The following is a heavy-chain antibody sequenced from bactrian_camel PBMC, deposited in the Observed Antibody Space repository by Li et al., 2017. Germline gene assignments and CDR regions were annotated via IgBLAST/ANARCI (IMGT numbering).Heavy chain of an antibody. J-gene: IGHJ6*01. D-gene: IGHD1*01. V-gene: IGHV3S28*01. CDR2: IYTGDKST. Sequence: QLVESGGGLALAGGSVRLSCAASGYTFNTYSWFRQAPGQEREGVASIYTGDKSTYYADSVKGRFTISKDDAKNTLYLQMNSLKPDDSAMYYCAAGCKVAGTWSFESDFRYWGQGTQVTVS. CDR3: AAGCKVAGTWSFESDFRY. CDR1: GYTFNTY.